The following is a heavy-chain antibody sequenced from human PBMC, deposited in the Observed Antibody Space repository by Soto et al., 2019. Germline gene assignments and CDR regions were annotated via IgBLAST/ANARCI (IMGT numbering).Heavy chain of an antibody. V-gene: IGHV4-61*08. CDR1: GGSISSGGYS. Sequence: PSETLSLTCTVSGGSISSGGYSWTWIRQHPGKGLEWIGYIYYSGYTNYNPSLKSRVTISVDTSKNQFSLKLSSVTAADTAVYYCARRYGGNFDYWGQGTLVTVSS. J-gene: IGHJ4*02. CDR2: IYYSGYT. D-gene: IGHD3-16*01. CDR3: ARRYGGNFDY.